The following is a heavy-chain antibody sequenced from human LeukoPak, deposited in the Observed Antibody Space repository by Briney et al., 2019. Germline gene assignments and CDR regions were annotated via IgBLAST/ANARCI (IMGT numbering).Heavy chain of an antibody. V-gene: IGHV3-23*01. CDR3: AKDRGAVDSSGWYEDFHH. D-gene: IGHD6-19*01. J-gene: IGHJ1*01. CDR1: GFTFSNYA. Sequence: PGGSLRLSCAASGFTFSNYAMSWVRQAPGKGLEWVSGISGSGGGTYHADSVKGRFTISRDNYKDTLFLQMNSLRVEDTAVYFCAKDRGAVDSSGWYEDFHHWGQGTLVTVSS. CDR2: ISGSGGGT.